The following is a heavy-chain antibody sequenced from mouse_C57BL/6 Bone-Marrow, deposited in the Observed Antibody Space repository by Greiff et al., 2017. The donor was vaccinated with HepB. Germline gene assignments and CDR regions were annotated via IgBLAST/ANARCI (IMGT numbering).Heavy chain of an antibody. D-gene: IGHD4-1*01. CDR2: IHPNSGSS. J-gene: IGHJ2*01. Sequence: QVHVKQPGAELVKPGASVKLSCKASGYTFTSYWMHWVKQRPGQGLEWIGMIHPNSGSSNYNEKFKSKATLTVDKSSSTAYMQLSSLTSEDSAVYYCASSLGRDGDYWGQGTTLTVSS. CDR1: GYTFTSYW. V-gene: IGHV1-64*01. CDR3: ASSLGRDGDY.